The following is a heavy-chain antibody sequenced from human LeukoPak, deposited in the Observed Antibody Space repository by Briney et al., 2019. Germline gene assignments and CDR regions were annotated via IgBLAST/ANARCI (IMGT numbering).Heavy chain of an antibody. Sequence: PGGSLRLSCVASGFTFSSYGMHWVRQAPGKGLEWVAFIRYDGSDKYYADSVKGRFTISRDNSKNTLYLQMNSLRAEDTAVYYCAKDEASRIAVAGFSDYWGQGTLVTVSS. J-gene: IGHJ4*02. CDR2: IRYDGSDK. V-gene: IGHV3-30*02. CDR1: GFTFSSYG. D-gene: IGHD6-19*01. CDR3: AKDEASRIAVAGFSDY.